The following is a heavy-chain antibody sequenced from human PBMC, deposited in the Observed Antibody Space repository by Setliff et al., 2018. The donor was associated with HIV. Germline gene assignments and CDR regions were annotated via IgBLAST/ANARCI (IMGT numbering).Heavy chain of an antibody. V-gene: IGHV4-4*02. Sequence: PSETLSLTCAVSGGPLNSRNWWSWVRQPPGKGLEWIGEVFHSGSANSNASLRSRVMISVDTSKNQFSLKLSAVTAADTAVYYCAGPDYGGLPFNFWGQGNPGHRLL. CDR2: VFHSGSA. D-gene: IGHD4-17*01. CDR3: AGPDYGGLPFNF. CDR1: GGPLNSRNW. J-gene: IGHJ4*01.